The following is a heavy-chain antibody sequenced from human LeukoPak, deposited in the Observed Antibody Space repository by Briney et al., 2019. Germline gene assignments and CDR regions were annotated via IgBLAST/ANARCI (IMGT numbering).Heavy chain of an antibody. CDR1: GYTFTRYD. V-gene: IGHV1-8*01. J-gene: IGHJ3*02. D-gene: IGHD3-3*01. CDR2: MNPNSGNT. Sequence: GASVKVSCKASGYTFTRYDINWVRQATGQGLEWMGWMNPNSGNTGYAQKFQGRVTMTRNTSISTAYMELSSLRSEDTAVYYCARGNPLGLEWLEDAFDIWGQGTMVTVSS. CDR3: ARGNPLGLEWLEDAFDI.